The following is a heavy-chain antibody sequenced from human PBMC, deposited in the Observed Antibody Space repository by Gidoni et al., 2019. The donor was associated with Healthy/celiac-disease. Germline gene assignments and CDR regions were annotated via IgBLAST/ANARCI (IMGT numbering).Heavy chain of an antibody. J-gene: IGHJ3*02. CDR2: INHSGST. D-gene: IGHD1-1*01. Sequence: QVQLQQWGAGLLKPSETLSLTCAVYGGSFSGYYWSWIRQPPGKGLEWIGEINHSGSTNYNPSLKSRVTISVDTSKNQFSLKLSSVTAADTAVYYCARGSRGYLRAFDIWGQGTMVTVSS. CDR3: ARGSRGYLRAFDI. CDR1: GGSFSGYY. V-gene: IGHV4-34*01.